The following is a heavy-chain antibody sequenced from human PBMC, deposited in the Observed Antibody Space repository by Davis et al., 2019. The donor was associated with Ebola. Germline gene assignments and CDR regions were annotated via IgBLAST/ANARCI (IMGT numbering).Heavy chain of an antibody. J-gene: IGHJ4*02. D-gene: IGHD6-19*01. CDR1: GFTFGAYA. Sequence: GGSLRLSCTASGFTFGAYAMSWVRQAPGKGLEWVGFIRSKAYGGTTEYGASVKGRFTISRDDSKSIAYLRMNSLKTADTAVYYCTRGGQWLVLDYFDYWGRGTLVTVSS. CDR3: TRGGQWLVLDYFDY. CDR2: IRSKAYGGTT. V-gene: IGHV3-49*04.